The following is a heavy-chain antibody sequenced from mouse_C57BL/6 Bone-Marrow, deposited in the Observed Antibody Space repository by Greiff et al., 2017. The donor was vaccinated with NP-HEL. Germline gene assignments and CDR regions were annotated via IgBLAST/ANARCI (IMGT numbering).Heavy chain of an antibody. CDR1: GYTFTSYG. D-gene: IGHD1-2*01. Sequence: VQLQESGAELARPGASVKLSCKASGYTFTSYGISWVKQRTGQGLEWIGEIYPRSGNTYYNEKFKGKATLTADKSSSTAYMELRSLTSEDSAVYFCARESGWAWFAYWGQGTLVTVSA. CDR2: IYPRSGNT. CDR3: ARESGWAWFAY. J-gene: IGHJ3*01. V-gene: IGHV1-81*01.